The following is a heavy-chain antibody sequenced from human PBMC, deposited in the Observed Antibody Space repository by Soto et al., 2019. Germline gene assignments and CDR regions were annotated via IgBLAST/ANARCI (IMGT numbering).Heavy chain of an antibody. CDR1: GGSISSSNW. V-gene: IGHV4-4*02. CDR2: IYQSGST. D-gene: IGHD4-17*01. CDR3: ARVWTTVTNWFDP. Sequence: QVQLQESGPGLVKPSGTLSLTCAVSGGSISSSNWWSWFRQHPGKGLEWIGEIYQSGSTNYNPSPKSRGTITVDKSKNQSSLKLSSVTAADTAVYYCARVWTTVTNWFDPWGQGTLVTVSS. J-gene: IGHJ5*02.